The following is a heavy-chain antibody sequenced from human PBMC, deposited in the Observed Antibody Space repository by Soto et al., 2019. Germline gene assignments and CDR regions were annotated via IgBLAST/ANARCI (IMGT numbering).Heavy chain of an antibody. Sequence: GGSLRLSCAASGFTFSSYAMSWVRQAPGKGLEWVSAISGSGGSTYYADSVKGRFTISRDNSKNTLYLQMNSLRAEDTAVYYCAKGVVPAANSYYYYGMNVWGRGTTVTVSS. CDR2: ISGSGGST. D-gene: IGHD2-2*01. J-gene: IGHJ6*02. V-gene: IGHV3-23*01. CDR1: GFTFSSYA. CDR3: AKGVVPAANSYYYYGMNV.